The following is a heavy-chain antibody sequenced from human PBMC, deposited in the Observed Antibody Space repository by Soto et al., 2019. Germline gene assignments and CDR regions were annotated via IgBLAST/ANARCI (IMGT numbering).Heavy chain of an antibody. D-gene: IGHD5-18*01. CDR2: IYPGDSDT. CDR1: GYSFTSYL. V-gene: IGHV5-51*01. Sequence: GEWLKVSCKGSGYSFTSYLIGWVRHMPGKGLEWMGIIYPGDSDTRYSPSFQGQVTISADKSISTAYLQWSSLKASDTAMYYCARSDTAMEIFDYWGQGTLVTVSS. J-gene: IGHJ4*02. CDR3: ARSDTAMEIFDY.